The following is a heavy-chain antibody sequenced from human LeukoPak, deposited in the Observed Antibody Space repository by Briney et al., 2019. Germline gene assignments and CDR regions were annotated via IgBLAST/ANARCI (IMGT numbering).Heavy chain of an antibody. CDR1: GFTVSSNS. CDR3: ARRAGAYSHPYDY. CDR2: IYSDNT. V-gene: IGHV3-53*01. Sequence: GGSLRLSCTVSGFTVSSNSMSSVRQAPGKGLEWVSFIYSDNTHYSDSVKGRFTISRDNSKNTRYLQMNSLRAEDTAVYYCARRAGAYSHPYDYWGQGTLVTVSS. J-gene: IGHJ4*02. D-gene: IGHD4/OR15-4a*01.